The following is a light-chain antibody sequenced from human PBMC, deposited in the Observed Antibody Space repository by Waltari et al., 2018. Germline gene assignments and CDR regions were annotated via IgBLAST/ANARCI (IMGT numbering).Light chain of an antibody. Sequence: DTLMTQSPSSLSASVGDTVTITCRATQAISTYLNWYKKTPGRAPRLLIFSASTFHRDVSSRFRGSGSGTDFTLTITDLQPDDFATYYCQQSYSAPLHFGGGTRVDI. CDR3: QQSYSAPLH. J-gene: IGKJ4*01. CDR2: SAS. CDR1: QAISTY. V-gene: IGKV1-39*01.